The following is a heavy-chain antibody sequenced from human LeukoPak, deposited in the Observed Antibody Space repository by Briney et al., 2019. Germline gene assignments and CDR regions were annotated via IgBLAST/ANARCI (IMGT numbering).Heavy chain of an antibody. CDR1: GGSISSSSYY. V-gene: IGHV4-39*01. Sequence: SETLSLTCTVSGGSISSSSYYWGWIRQPPGKGLEWIGSIYYSGSTYCKPSLESRVTIFVDTSKNQFSLKLSSVTAADTAVYYCARINITTEYSSSSGAPMFDYWGQGTLVTVSS. CDR2: IYYSGST. CDR3: ARINITTEYSSSSGAPMFDY. J-gene: IGHJ4*02. D-gene: IGHD6-6*01.